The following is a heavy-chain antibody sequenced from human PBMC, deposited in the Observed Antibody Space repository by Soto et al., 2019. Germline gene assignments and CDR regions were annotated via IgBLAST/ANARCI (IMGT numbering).Heavy chain of an antibody. CDR1: GDSISGGASF. J-gene: IGHJ5*02. CDR2: VHYSGSS. CDR3: AKLSCTSSTCYFPGWFDP. D-gene: IGHD2-2*01. V-gene: IGHV4-31*03. Sequence: QVQLQESGPGLVKPSETLSLTCTVSGDSISGGASFWSWIRQPPGKGLEWIANVHYSGSSYYNPSLQSRLTISVDTTKNQFSLQLKSMTAADTAVYYCAKLSCTSSTCYFPGWFDPWGQGTLVTVSS.